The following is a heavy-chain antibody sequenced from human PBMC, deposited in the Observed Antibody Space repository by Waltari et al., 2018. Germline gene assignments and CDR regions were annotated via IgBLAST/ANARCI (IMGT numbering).Heavy chain of an antibody. Sequence: EVQLVESGGGLVQPGRSLRLSCAASGFTFDDYAMHWVRQAPGKGLEWVSGISWNSGGIGDADSVKGRFTISRDNAKNSLYLQMNSLRAEDTALYYCAKDKKKWLLLSVFDYWGQGTLVTVSS. CDR2: ISWNSGGI. V-gene: IGHV3-9*01. CDR1: GFTFDDYA. J-gene: IGHJ4*02. CDR3: AKDKKKWLLLSVFDY. D-gene: IGHD3-22*01.